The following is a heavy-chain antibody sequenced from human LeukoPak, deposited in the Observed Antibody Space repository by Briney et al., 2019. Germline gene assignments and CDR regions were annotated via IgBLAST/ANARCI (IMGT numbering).Heavy chain of an antibody. CDR1: GGSFSGYY. CDR2: INHSGST. Sequence: PSETLSLTCAVYGGSFSGYYWSWIRQPPGKGLEWIGEINHSGSTNYNPSLKSRVTISVDTSKNQFSLKLSSVTAADTAVYYCAKTIGSGSYIPHYGMDVWGQGTTVTVSS. D-gene: IGHD3-10*01. CDR3: AKTIGSGSYIPHYGMDV. J-gene: IGHJ6*02. V-gene: IGHV4-34*01.